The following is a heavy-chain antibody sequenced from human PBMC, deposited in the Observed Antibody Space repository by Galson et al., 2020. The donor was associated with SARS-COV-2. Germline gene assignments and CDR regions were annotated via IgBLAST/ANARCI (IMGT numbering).Heavy chain of an antibody. CDR3: ARALTDSSGWTDAFDI. D-gene: IGHD6-19*01. CDR2: IYYSGST. J-gene: IGHJ3*02. CDR1: GCSFSSGSYY. V-gene: IGHV4-61*01. Sequence: SETLSLTCIVSGCSFSSGSYYWIWIRQPPGKGLEWNGYIYYSGSTNYNPSLKSRVTTSVDTSKNQFSLKLSPVTAADPAVYYCARALTDSSGWTDAFDIWGQGTMVTVSS.